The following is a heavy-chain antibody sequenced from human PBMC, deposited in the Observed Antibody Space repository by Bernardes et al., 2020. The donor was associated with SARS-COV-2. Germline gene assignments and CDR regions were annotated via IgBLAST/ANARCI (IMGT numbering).Heavy chain of an antibody. Sequence: LRLSCAASGFTVSSNYMSWVRQAPGKGLEWVSVFYSGDNTYYADSVKGRFTISRDNSKNTLYLQMNSLRAEDTAVYYCARGTSLWFGELVDYWGQGTLVTVSS. J-gene: IGHJ4*02. CDR1: GFTVSSNY. V-gene: IGHV3-66*01. CDR2: FYSGDNT. D-gene: IGHD3-10*01. CDR3: ARGTSLWFGELVDY.